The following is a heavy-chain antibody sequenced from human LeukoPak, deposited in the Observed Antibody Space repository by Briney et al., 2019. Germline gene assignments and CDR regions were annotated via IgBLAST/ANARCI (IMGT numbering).Heavy chain of an antibody. CDR1: GFTFSNAW. D-gene: IGHD3-9*01. CDR2: IKRKTDGGTT. J-gene: IGHJ4*02. Sequence: GESLRRSCAASGFTFSNAWMSWVRQAPGKGLEWVGRIKRKTDGGTTDYAAPVKGRFTISRDDSKNTLYLQMNSLKTEDTAVYYCTTVLRYFDWLSEYFDYWGQGTLVTVSS. CDR3: TTVLRYFDWLSEYFDY. V-gene: IGHV3-15*01.